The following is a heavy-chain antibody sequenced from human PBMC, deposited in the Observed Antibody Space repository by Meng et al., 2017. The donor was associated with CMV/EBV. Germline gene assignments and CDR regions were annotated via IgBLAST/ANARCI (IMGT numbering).Heavy chain of an antibody. CDR3: ARGVPAAVSAWRAFDI. D-gene: IGHD2-2*01. J-gene: IGHJ3*02. CDR1: GGSCSGYY. V-gene: IGHV4-34*01. CDR2: INHSGST. Sequence: YGGSCSGYYWSGISQHPGKGLEWIGEINHSGSTNYNPSLKSRVTISVDTSKNQFSLKLSSVTAADTAVYYCARGVPAAVSAWRAFDIWGQGTMVTVSS.